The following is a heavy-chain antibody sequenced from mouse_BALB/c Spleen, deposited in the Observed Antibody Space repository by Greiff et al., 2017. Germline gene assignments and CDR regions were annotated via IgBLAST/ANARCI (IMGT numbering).Heavy chain of an antibody. Sequence: EVQLVESGGGLVKPGGSLKLSCAASGFTFSSYAMSWVRQTPEKRLEWVASISSGGSTYYPDSVKGRFTISKDNARNILYLQMSSLRTEDAALYYCARGEWTTAMDYWGQGTALTVSS. CDR1: GFTFSSYA. CDR2: ISSGGST. CDR3: ARGEWTTAMDY. V-gene: IGHV5-6-5*01. D-gene: IGHD1-2*01. J-gene: IGHJ4*01.